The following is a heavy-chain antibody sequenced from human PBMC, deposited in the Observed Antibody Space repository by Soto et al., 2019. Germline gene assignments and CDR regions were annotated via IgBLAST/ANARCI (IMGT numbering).Heavy chain of an antibody. CDR2: IWYDGSNK. CDR1: GFTFRSYG. Sequence: QVQLVESGGGVVQPGRSLRLSCGASGFTFRSYGMHWVRQAPGKGLEWVALIWYDGSNKYYADSVKGRFTISRDNSKNTLYLPMNSLRAEDTAVYYCARDEAVVVGAEWYFDLWGRGTLVSVSS. D-gene: IGHD2-15*01. J-gene: IGHJ2*01. CDR3: ARDEAVVVGAEWYFDL. V-gene: IGHV3-33*01.